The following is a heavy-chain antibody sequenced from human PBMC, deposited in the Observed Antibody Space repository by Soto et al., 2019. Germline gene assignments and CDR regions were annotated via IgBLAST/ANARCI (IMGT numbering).Heavy chain of an antibody. J-gene: IGHJ3*02. Sequence: GGSLRLSCAASGFTFSSYGMHWVRQAPGKGLEWVAVIWYDGSNKYYADSVKGRFTISRDNSKNTLYLQMNSLRAEDTAVYYCARDLTYYDFWSGYSPRAPLDAFDIWGQGTMVTVSS. V-gene: IGHV3-33*01. D-gene: IGHD3-3*01. CDR3: ARDLTYYDFWSGYSPRAPLDAFDI. CDR2: IWYDGSNK. CDR1: GFTFSSYG.